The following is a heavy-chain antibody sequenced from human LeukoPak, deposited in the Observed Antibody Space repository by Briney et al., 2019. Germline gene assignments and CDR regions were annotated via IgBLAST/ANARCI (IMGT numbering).Heavy chain of an antibody. CDR1: GFTFSSYS. CDR3: AKELVRPYDFWSGYYDYYYYGMDV. D-gene: IGHD3-3*01. Sequence: GGSLRLSCAASGFTFSSYSMNWVRQAPGKGLEWVSSISSSSSYIYYADSVKGRFTISRDNSKNTLYLQMNSLRAEDTAVYYCAKELVRPYDFWSGYYDYYYYGMDVWGQGTTVTVSS. J-gene: IGHJ6*02. CDR2: ISSSSSYI. V-gene: IGHV3-21*01.